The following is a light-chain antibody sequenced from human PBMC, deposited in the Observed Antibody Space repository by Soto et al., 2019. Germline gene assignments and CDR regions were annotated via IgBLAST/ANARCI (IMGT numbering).Light chain of an antibody. CDR3: QQYNSYSRT. V-gene: IGKV1-5*01. CDR1: QSISSW. J-gene: IGKJ1*01. Sequence: IQMTQSPSTLSASVGDRVTITCGASQSISSWLAWYQQKPGKAPKLLIYDASSLESGVPSRFSGSGSGTEFTLTISSLQPDDFATYYCQQYNSYSRTFGQGTKVDIK. CDR2: DAS.